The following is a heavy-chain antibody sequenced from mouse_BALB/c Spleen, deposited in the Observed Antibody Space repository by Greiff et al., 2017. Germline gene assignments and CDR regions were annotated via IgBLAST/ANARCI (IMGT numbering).Heavy chain of an antibody. CDR3: TRDRGYDYDVKYYFDY. V-gene: IGHV5-6-4*01. J-gene: IGHJ2*01. CDR1: GFTFSSYT. D-gene: IGHD2-4*01. CDR2: ISSGGSYT. Sequence: EVHLVESGGGLVKPGGSLKLSCAASGFTFSSYTMSWVRQTPEKRLEWVATISSGGSYTYYPDSVKGRFTISRDNAKNTLYLQMSSLKSEDTAMYYCTRDRGYDYDVKYYFDYWGQGTTLTVSS.